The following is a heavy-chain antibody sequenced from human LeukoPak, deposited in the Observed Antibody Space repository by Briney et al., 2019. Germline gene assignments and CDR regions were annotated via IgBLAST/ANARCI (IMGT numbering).Heavy chain of an antibody. CDR3: AKEGLGYYYDSSGSFDY. V-gene: IGHV3-23*03. CDR2: IYSDGST. J-gene: IGHJ4*02. CDR1: GFTFSSYS. Sequence: GGSLRLSCAASGFTFSSYSMSWVRQAPGKGLEWVSVIYSDGSTYYADSVKGRFTISRDNSKNTLYLQMNSLRAEDTAVYYCAKEGLGYYYDSSGSFDYWGQGTLVTVSS. D-gene: IGHD3-22*01.